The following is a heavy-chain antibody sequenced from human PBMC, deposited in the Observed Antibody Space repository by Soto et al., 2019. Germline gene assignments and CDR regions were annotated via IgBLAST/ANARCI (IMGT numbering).Heavy chain of an antibody. V-gene: IGHV1-69*01. D-gene: IGHD2-15*01. CDR1: RGTKESSS. Sequence: SRGTKESSSLSWVRQDTGQGVEGMGGIIPIFGTANYAQKFQGRVTITADESTSTAYMELSSLRSEDTAVYYCAREKSGRAASGSYGMDVRAEGITGTVSS. J-gene: IGHJ6*02. CDR2: IIPIFGTA. CDR3: AREKSGRAASGSYGMDV.